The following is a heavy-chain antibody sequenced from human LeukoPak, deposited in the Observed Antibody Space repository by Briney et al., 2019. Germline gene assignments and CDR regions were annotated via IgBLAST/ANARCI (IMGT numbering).Heavy chain of an antibody. J-gene: IGHJ4*02. CDR3: ASTALRWAYFDY. Sequence: AETLSLTCTVSGGSISSYYWSWIRQPPGKGLEWIGYIYYSGSTSYNPSLKSRVTISVDTSKNQFSLKLSSVTAADTAVYYCASTALRWAYFDYWGQVTLVTFSS. D-gene: IGHD4-23*01. CDR2: IYYSGST. V-gene: IGHV4-59*01. CDR1: GGSISSYY.